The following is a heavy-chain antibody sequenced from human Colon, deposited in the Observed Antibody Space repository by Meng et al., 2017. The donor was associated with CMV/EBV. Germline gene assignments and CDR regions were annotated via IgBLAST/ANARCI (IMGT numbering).Heavy chain of an antibody. CDR3: ARDLTHYDSFDY. D-gene: IGHD3-3*01. J-gene: IGHJ4*02. CDR1: EFSFPNYA. CDR2: ITTSGFT. Sequence: GESLKISCVASEFSFPNYAMNWVRQAPGKGLEWVATITTSGFTNYADSLKGRFTISRDNAKNSLYLQMNSLRAEDTAVYYCARDLTHYDSFDYWGQGTLVTVSS. V-gene: IGHV3-69-1*01.